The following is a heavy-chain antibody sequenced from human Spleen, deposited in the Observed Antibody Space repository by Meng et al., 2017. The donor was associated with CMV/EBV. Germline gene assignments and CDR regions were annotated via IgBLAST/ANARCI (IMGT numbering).Heavy chain of an antibody. V-gene: IGHV3-53*01. Sequence: GESLKISCAASGFIVSSNYMSWVRQPPGKGLEWVSIVYSGATTYYAESVKGRFTTSRDGSKNTVYLQMNSLRVQATAGYYCGRPHSSSWYGNAFDLWGQGTLVTVSS. CDR1: GFIVSSNY. CDR3: GRPHSSSWYGNAFDL. D-gene: IGHD6-13*01. CDR2: VYSGATT. J-gene: IGHJ3*01.